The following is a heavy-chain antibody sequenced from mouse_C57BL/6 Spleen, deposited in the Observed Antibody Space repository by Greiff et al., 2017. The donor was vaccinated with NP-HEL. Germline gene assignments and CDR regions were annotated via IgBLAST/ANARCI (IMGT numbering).Heavy chain of an antibody. CDR2: IYPGDGDT. Sequence: VQLQQSGPELVKPGASVKISCKASGYAFSSSWMNWVTQRPGKGLEWIGRIYPGDGDTNYNGKFKGKATLTADKSSSTAYMQLSSLTSEDSAVYFCARGSSSYWGQGTTLTVSS. V-gene: IGHV1-82*01. D-gene: IGHD1-1*01. CDR3: ARGSSSY. J-gene: IGHJ2*01. CDR1: GYAFSSSW.